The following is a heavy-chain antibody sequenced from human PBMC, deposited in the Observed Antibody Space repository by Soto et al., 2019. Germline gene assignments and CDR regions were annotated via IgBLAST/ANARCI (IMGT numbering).Heavy chain of an antibody. J-gene: IGHJ6*01. CDR1: GFTFSSYG. Sequence: GGSLRLSCAASGFTFSSYGMHWVRQAPGKGLEWVAVIWYDGSNKYYADSVKGRFTISRDNSKNTLYLQMNSLRAEDTAVYYCARDEGYDISAGYLNYYYYYGMAVWAQGATV. V-gene: IGHV3-33*01. D-gene: IGHD3-9*01. CDR2: IWYDGSNK. CDR3: ARDEGYDISAGYLNYYYYYGMAV.